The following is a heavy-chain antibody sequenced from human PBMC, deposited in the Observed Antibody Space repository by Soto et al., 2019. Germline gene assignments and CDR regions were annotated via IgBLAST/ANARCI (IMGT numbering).Heavy chain of an antibody. J-gene: IGHJ4*02. V-gene: IGHV5-51*01. CDR3: ARLPRDCNKTSCYYADH. D-gene: IGHD3-3*01. CDR1: GYDFNTNW. Sequence: GESLKISCRGSGYDFNTNWFGWVRQLPGRGLEWVGIMYPGDSDTRYNPSLQGHVTLSVDVTVSTAFLQWRSLETSDTGMYFCARLPRDCNKTSCYYADHWGQGTLVTVSS. CDR2: MYPGDSDT.